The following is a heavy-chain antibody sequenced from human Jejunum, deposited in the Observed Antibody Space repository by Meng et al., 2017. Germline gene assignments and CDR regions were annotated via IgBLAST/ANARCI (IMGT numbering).Heavy chain of an antibody. J-gene: IGHJ4*01. Sequence: GGSLRLSCTASGFTFGDYVMSWVRQAPGKGLEGVGCIRNKVYGGTTEYAASEKGRLTISRDDSKSIAYLQMNSLKTEDTAVYYCARLGINPHYYDYWGQGTRVTVSS. CDR2: IRNKVYGGTT. CDR1: GFTFGDYV. V-gene: IGHV3-49*04. CDR3: ARLGINPHYYDY. D-gene: IGHD3-16*01.